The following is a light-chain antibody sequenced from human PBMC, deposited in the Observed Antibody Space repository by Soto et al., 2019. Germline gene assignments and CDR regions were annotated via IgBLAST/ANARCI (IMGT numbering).Light chain of an antibody. V-gene: IGLV2-23*01. CDR3: CSYAGSSTSLYV. Sequence: QSALTQPASVSVSPGQSITISCTGTSSDVGSYNLVSWYQQHPGKAPKLMIYEGSKRPSGVSNRFSGSKSGNTASLTISGLQAEDEADYYCCSYAGSSTSLYVFGTGTKVTVL. J-gene: IGLJ1*01. CDR2: EGS. CDR1: SSDVGSYNL.